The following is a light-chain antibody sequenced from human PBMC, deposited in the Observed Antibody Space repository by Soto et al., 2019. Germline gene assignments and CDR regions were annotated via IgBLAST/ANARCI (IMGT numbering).Light chain of an antibody. CDR2: KAS. J-gene: IGKJ2*01. Sequence: IHMTQSPSTLSASVSHRVTITCRASQNINSWLAWYQQKPGKAPKVLMYKASTLESGVPSRFGGSGSETEFTLTISGLQPEDFATYYCQQYKSFMYTFGQGTKVDI. CDR3: QQYKSFMYT. CDR1: QNINSW. V-gene: IGKV1-5*03.